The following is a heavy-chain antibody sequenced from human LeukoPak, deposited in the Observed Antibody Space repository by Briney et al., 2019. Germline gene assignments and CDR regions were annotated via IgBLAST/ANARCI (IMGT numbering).Heavy chain of an antibody. Sequence: ASVKVSCKASGDTFSNHPINWVRQAPGQGLEWMGGIIPIFGTANYAQKFQGRVTITADESTSTAYMELSSLRSEDTAVYYCARGGKEMATILIAFDIWGQGTMVTVSS. CDR2: IIPIFGTA. CDR1: GDTFSNHP. D-gene: IGHD5-24*01. J-gene: IGHJ3*02. CDR3: ARGGKEMATILIAFDI. V-gene: IGHV1-69*13.